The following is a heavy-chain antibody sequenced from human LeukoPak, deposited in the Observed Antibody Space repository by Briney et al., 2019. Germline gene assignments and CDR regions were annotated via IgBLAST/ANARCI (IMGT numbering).Heavy chain of an antibody. D-gene: IGHD3-3*01. V-gene: IGHV3-48*03. J-gene: IGHJ3*02. CDR1: GFTFSSYE. Sequence: PGGSLRLSCAASGFTFSSYEMNWVRQAPGKGLEWLSYISGSSTTIDYADSVKGRFTISRDNAKNSLYLQMNSLRAEDTATYYCARGVGAFEIWGQGTMVTVSS. CDR3: ARGVGAFEI. CDR2: ISGSSTTI.